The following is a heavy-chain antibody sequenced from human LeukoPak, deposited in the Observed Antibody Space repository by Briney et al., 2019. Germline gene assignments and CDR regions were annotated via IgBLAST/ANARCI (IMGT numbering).Heavy chain of an antibody. V-gene: IGHV1-18*01. J-gene: IGHJ3*02. CDR1: GYTFMSHG. CDR2: ISGDSSNT. CDR3: ARATGTWGHDGFDI. D-gene: IGHD3-16*01. Sequence: ASVKVSCKAYGYTFMSHGISWVRQAPGQGLEWMGWISGDSSNTNYAQRLQGRVTMTTDTFTTTAYMELRSLRSDDTAVYYCARATGTWGHDGFDIWGQGTMVTVSS.